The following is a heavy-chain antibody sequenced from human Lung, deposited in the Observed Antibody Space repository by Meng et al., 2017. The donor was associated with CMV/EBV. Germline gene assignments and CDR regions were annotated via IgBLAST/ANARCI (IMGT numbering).Heavy chain of an antibody. CDR2: INPSGSVM. CDR1: GLTFSSFE. J-gene: IGHJ4*02. CDR3: ATYNRYGYNAHFFDY. Sequence: GESLKISCAASGLTFSSFEMNWVRQSPGRGLEWLAYINPSGSVMEYADSVQGRFTISRDNAKNSVYVQMNNLRVEDTAVYYCATYNRYGYNAHFFDYWGQGTLVTVS. V-gene: IGHV3-48*03. D-gene: IGHD5-12*01.